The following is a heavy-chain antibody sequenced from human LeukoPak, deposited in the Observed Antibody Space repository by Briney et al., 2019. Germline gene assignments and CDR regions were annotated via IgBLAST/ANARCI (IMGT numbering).Heavy chain of an antibody. Sequence: SETLSLTCTVSSGSIGSDYWSWIRQSPGKGLEWIGYIFYTGDSNYNPSLRGRVTISLDTSKNQISLRLSSLTAADTAVYYCARHAFASPFDFWGQGTLATISS. CDR2: IFYTGDS. CDR3: ARHAFASPFDF. V-gene: IGHV4-59*08. D-gene: IGHD2-21*01. CDR1: SGSIGSDY. J-gene: IGHJ4*02.